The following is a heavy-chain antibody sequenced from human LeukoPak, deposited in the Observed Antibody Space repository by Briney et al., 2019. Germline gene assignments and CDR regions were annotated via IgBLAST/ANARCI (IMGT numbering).Heavy chain of an antibody. D-gene: IGHD3-3*02. CDR2: ISSSSGTT. Sequence: PGGSLRLSCTASGFTFTTYTMNWVRQAPGKGLEWVSHISSSSGTTYYTDSVKGRFTISRDNAKNSLYLQMNSLRAEDTAVYYCARGGSFSHHDYWGQGTLVTVSS. CDR3: ARGGSFSHHDY. CDR1: GFTFTTYT. V-gene: IGHV3-48*04. J-gene: IGHJ4*02.